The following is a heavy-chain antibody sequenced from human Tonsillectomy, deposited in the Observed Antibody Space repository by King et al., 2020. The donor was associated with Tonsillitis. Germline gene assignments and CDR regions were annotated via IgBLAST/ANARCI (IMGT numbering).Heavy chain of an antibody. CDR2: IKGKTNGGTI. CDR3: TTDWAASPDVLLDY. D-gene: IGHD2-2*01. CDR1: GFSFSDAW. V-gene: IGHV3-15*01. Sequence: VQLVESGGGLVKPGGSLRLSCAASGFSFSDAWMSWVRQAPGKGLEWLGRIKGKTNGGTIEYPAPEKGRFTISRDDSKSTVFLQMNSLTSDDTAVYYCTTDWAASPDVLLDYWGQGTLVTVSP. J-gene: IGHJ4*02.